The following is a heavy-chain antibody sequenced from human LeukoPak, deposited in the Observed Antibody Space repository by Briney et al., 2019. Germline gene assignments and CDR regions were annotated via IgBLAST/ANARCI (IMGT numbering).Heavy chain of an antibody. J-gene: IGHJ5*02. V-gene: IGHV3-74*01. Sequence: GGSLRLSCAASGFTFSSYWMHWVRQAPGKGLGLVSRINSDGSSTSYADSVKVRFTISRDNAKNTLYLQMKSLRAEDTAMYYCARVAVVVVPAAGGSFNWFDPWGQGTLVTVSS. D-gene: IGHD2-2*01. CDR3: ARVAVVVVPAAGGSFNWFDP. CDR2: INSDGSST. CDR1: GFTFSSYW.